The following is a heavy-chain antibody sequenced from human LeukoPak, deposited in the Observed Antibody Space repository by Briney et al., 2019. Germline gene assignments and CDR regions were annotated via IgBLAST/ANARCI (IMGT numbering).Heavy chain of an antibody. V-gene: IGHV3-53*01. D-gene: IGHD3-10*01. J-gene: IGHJ4*02. CDR1: GFIVSSNY. Sequence: GGSLRLSCAASGFIVSSNYMSWVRQAPGKGLEWVSVIYSGGSTYYADSVKGRFTISRDNSKNTLYLQMNSLRAEDTAVYYCARDYYGSGSYYYWGQGTLVTVSS. CDR2: IYSGGST. CDR3: ARDYYGSGSYYY.